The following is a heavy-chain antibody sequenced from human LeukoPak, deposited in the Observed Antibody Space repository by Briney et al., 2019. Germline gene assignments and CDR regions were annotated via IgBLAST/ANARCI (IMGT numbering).Heavy chain of an antibody. CDR2: ISSSSSTI. D-gene: IGHD3-22*01. J-gene: IGHJ3*01. Sequence: GGSLRLSCAASGFTFSSYSMNWVRQAPGKGLEWVSYISSSSSTIYYADSVKGRFTISRDNAKNSLYLQMNSLRDEDTAVYYCARWPPPYDSSGSLDWGQGTMVTVSS. V-gene: IGHV3-48*02. CDR1: GFTFSSYS. CDR3: ARWPPPYDSSGSLD.